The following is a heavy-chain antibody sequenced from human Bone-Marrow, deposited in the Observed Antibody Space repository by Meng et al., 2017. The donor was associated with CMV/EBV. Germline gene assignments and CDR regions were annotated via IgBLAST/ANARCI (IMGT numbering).Heavy chain of an antibody. Sequence: SETLSLTCTVSGGSISSSSYYWGWIRQPPGKGLEWIGSIYYSGSTYYNPSLKSRVTISVDTSKNQFSLKLSSVTAADTAVYYCARDYYYDSSGYDYWAQGTLATVPS. CDR2: IYYSGST. CDR3: ARDYYYDSSGYDY. D-gene: IGHD3-22*01. V-gene: IGHV4-39*07. J-gene: IGHJ4*02. CDR1: GGSISSSSYY.